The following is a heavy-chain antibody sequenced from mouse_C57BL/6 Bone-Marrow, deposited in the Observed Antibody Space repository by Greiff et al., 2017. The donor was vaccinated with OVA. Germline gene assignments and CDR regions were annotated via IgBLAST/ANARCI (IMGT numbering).Heavy chain of an antibody. D-gene: IGHD1-1*01. J-gene: IGHJ4*01. CDR3: ATLYYGSGYYAMDY. CDR2: INPYNGGT. CDR1: GYTFTDYN. V-gene: IGHV1-18*01. Sequence: VQLQQSGPELVKPGASVKIPCKASGYTFTDYNMDWVKQSHGKSLEWIGDINPYNGGTIYNQKFKGKATLTVDKSSSTASMELRSLTSEDTAIYYCATLYYGSGYYAMDYWGQGTSVTVSS.